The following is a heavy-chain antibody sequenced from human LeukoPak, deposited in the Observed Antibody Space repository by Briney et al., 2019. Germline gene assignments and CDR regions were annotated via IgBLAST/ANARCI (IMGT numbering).Heavy chain of an antibody. CDR2: ISSSGSTI. Sequence: GGSLRLSCAASGFTFSSYEMNWVRQAPGKGLEWVSYISSSGSTIYYADSVKGRFTISRDNSKNTLYLQMNSLRAEDTAVYYCAKDGGLLAVAGNNAFDIWGQGTMVTVSS. CDR3: AKDGGLLAVAGNNAFDI. J-gene: IGHJ3*02. V-gene: IGHV3-48*03. CDR1: GFTFSSYE. D-gene: IGHD6-19*01.